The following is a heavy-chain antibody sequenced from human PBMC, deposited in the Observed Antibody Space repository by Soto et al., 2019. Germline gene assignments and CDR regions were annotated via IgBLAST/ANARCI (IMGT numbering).Heavy chain of an antibody. CDR3: AKEATNINNFDY. D-gene: IGHD1-26*01. J-gene: IGHJ4*02. Sequence: LRLSCAASGFTFDNYEMNWVRQSPGKGLEWISYISSVGSTVNYADSVKGRFTISRDNAKNSLYLQMNSLRAEDTAVYYCAKEATNINNFDYWGQGTLVTVS. CDR1: GFTFDNYE. CDR2: ISSVGSTV. V-gene: IGHV3-48*03.